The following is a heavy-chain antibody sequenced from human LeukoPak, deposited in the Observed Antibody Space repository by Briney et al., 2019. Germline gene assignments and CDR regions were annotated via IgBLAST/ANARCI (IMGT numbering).Heavy chain of an antibody. Sequence: ASVKVSCKASGYTFTSYGISWVRQAPGQGLEGMGWISAYNGNTNYAQKLQSRVTMTTDTSTSTAYMELRSLRSDDTAVYYCARESDGSGSYRNYYYYGMDVWGQGTTVTVSS. D-gene: IGHD3-10*01. CDR2: ISAYNGNT. CDR1: GYTFTSYG. V-gene: IGHV1-18*01. CDR3: ARESDGSGSYRNYYYYGMDV. J-gene: IGHJ6*02.